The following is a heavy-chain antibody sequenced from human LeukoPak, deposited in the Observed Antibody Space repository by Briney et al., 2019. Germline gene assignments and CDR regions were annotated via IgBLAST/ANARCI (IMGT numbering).Heavy chain of an antibody. D-gene: IGHD4-17*01. Sequence: PGGSLRLSCAASGFTFDDYAIHWVRQPPGKGLEWVSGISWNSGSIGYADSVKGRFTISRDNAKNSLYLQMHSLRAEDTALYYCGVMTTVSTGNAFDIWGQGTMVTVSS. CDR3: GVMTTVSTGNAFDI. CDR2: ISWNSGSI. J-gene: IGHJ3*02. CDR1: GFTFDDYA. V-gene: IGHV3-9*01.